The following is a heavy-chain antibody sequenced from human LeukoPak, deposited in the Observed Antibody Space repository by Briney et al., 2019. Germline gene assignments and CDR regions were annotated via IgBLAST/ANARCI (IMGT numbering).Heavy chain of an antibody. CDR1: GYTFTSYY. CDR3: ARALRGFRELRWSPVGY. Sequence: ASVKVSCKASGYTFTSYYMHWVRQAPGQGLEWMGIINPSGGSTSYAQKFQGRVTMTRDTSTSTVYMELSSLRSEDTAVYYCARALRGFRELRWSPVGYWGQGTLVTVSS. V-gene: IGHV1-46*01. D-gene: IGHD3-10*01. CDR2: INPSGGST. J-gene: IGHJ4*02.